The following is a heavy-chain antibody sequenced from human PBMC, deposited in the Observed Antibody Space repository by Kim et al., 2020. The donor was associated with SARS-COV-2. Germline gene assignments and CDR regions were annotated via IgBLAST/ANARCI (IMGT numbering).Heavy chain of an antibody. CDR1: GFTFDDYA. Sequence: GGSLRLSCAASGFTFDDYAMHWVRQAPGKGLEWVSGISWISGSIGYADSVKGRFTISRDKDKNSLYLQLNSLRAEDTALYYCAKDDSRTVTSAFDTWGQGTMVTVSS. V-gene: IGHV3-9*01. D-gene: IGHD4-17*01. CDR2: ISWISGSI. CDR3: AKDDSRTVTSAFDT. J-gene: IGHJ3*02.